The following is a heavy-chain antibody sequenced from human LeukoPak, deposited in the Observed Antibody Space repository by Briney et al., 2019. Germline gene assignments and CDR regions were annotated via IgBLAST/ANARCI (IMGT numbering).Heavy chain of an antibody. CDR1: GFTFSNFA. D-gene: IGHD3-22*01. J-gene: IGHJ4*02. Sequence: GGSLRLSCAASGFTFSNFAMHWVRQAPGKGLEWVAVISYDGSKKFYADSVKGRFAISRDNGKNSLYLQMNSLRAEDTAVYYCARDQGENYDSSGYYPYWGQGTLVTVSS. CDR2: ISYDGSKK. CDR3: ARDQGENYDSSGYYPY. V-gene: IGHV3-30*09.